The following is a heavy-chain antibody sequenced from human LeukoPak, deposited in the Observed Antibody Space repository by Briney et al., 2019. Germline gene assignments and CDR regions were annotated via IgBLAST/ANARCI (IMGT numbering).Heavy chain of an antibody. J-gene: IGHJ6*02. Sequence: SETLSLTCTVSGGSISSYYWSWIRQPPGKGLEWIGYIYYSGSTNYNPSLKSRVTISVDTSKNQFSLKLSSVTAADTAVYYCARSVPSLGIAARPEYYYGMDVWGQGTTVTVSS. CDR3: ARSVPSLGIAARPEYYYGMDV. CDR2: IYYSGST. V-gene: IGHV4-59*01. D-gene: IGHD6-6*01. CDR1: GGSISSYY.